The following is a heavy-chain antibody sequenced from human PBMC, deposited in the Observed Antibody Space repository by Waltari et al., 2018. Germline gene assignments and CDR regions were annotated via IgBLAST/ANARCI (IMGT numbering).Heavy chain of an antibody. CDR3: ARVNDYYETNGAFFDI. CDR1: GGSCSEYY. CDR2: INHRGNT. J-gene: IGHJ3*02. D-gene: IGHD3-22*01. V-gene: IGHV4-34*02. Sequence: QVQLQQWGAGLLKPSETLSLTCAVYGGSCSEYYWSWIRQAPGKALELVGQINHRGNTNYNPSLKTRVTISVDKSKNQFSLMLSSVTAADTAAYYCARVNDYYETNGAFFDIWGQGTMVTVSS.